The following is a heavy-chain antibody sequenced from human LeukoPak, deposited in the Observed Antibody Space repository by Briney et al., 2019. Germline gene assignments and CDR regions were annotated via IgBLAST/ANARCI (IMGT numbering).Heavy chain of an antibody. CDR1: GGSISSSSYY. D-gene: IGHD3-22*01. Sequence: SETLSLTCTVSGGSISSSSYYWGWIRQPPGKGLEWIGEINHSGSTNYNPSLKSRVTISVDTSKNQFSLKLSSVTAADTAVYHCARGEFYDSSGYTNRIFDYWGQGTLVTVSS. J-gene: IGHJ4*02. CDR2: INHSGST. V-gene: IGHV4-39*07. CDR3: ARGEFYDSSGYTNRIFDY.